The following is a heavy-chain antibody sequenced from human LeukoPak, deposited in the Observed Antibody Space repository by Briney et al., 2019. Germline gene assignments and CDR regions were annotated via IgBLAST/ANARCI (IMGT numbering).Heavy chain of an antibody. CDR2: IKQDGSEK. V-gene: IGHV3-7*01. D-gene: IGHD3-10*01. Sequence: GGSLRLSCAASGFTFSSYWMSWVRQAPGKGLEWVANIKQDGSEKYYVDSVKGRFTISRDNAKNSLYLQMSSLRAEDTAVYYCATLLLVCEACHNDYWGQGTLVTVSS. J-gene: IGHJ4*02. CDR3: ATLLLVCEACHNDY. CDR1: GFTFSSYW.